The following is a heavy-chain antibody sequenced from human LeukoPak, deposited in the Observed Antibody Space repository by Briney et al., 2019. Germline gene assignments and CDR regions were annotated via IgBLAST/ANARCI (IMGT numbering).Heavy chain of an antibody. CDR3: AKGITYYYDSSGYPTAFDY. CDR1: GFTFSSYS. CDR2: ISWNSGSI. Sequence: AGGSLRLSCAASGFTFSSYSMNWVRQAPGKGLEWVSGISWNSGSIGYADSVKGRFTISRDNAKNSLYLQMNSLRAEDMALYYCAKGITYYYDSSGYPTAFDYWGQGTLVTVSS. D-gene: IGHD3-22*01. J-gene: IGHJ4*02. V-gene: IGHV3-9*03.